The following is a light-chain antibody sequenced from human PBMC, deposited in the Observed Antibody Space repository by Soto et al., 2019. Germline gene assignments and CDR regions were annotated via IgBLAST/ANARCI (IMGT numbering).Light chain of an antibody. CDR3: PQHGSSRT. CDR2: GAS. Sequence: EIVLTQSPGTMSLSPGERATLPCRASQSVSSSYLAWYKQQPGQAPRLLIYGASSRATGIPDRFSGSGSGTDFTLTIRRLEPEEFAVYYCPQHGSSRTVGQGT. V-gene: IGKV3-20*01. J-gene: IGKJ1*01. CDR1: QSVSSSY.